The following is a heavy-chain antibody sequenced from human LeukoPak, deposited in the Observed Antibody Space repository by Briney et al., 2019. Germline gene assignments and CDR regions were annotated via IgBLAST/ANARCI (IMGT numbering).Heavy chain of an antibody. CDR3: ARAGGISARPYNWFDP. V-gene: IGHV4-39*01. D-gene: IGHD6-6*01. CDR2: IYYTGST. Sequence: TPSETLSLTCTVSGASISSSTYYWGWIRHPPGKGLKWIGSIYYTGSTYYNPSLTSRVTMSVDTSKSQFSLRLSSVTAADTALYYCARAGGISARPYNWFDPWGQGTLVTVSS. J-gene: IGHJ5*02. CDR1: GASISSSTYY.